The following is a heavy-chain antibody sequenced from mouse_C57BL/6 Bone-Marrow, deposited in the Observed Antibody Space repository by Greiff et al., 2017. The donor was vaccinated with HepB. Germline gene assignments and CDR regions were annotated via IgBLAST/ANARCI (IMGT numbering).Heavy chain of an antibody. CDR1: GFTFSSYA. D-gene: IGHD2-3*01. CDR3: ARGADGYYSFAY. Sequence: EVKLVESGPGLVKPGGSLTLSCAASGFTFSSYALSWVRQTPQKRLEWVATISDCDSYTYYPDTVKSRVTISRDTAKNQLFLQMSYLTTEDTAIYYCARGADGYYSFAYWGQGTLVTVSA. V-gene: IGHV5-4*03. J-gene: IGHJ3*01. CDR2: ISDCDSYT.